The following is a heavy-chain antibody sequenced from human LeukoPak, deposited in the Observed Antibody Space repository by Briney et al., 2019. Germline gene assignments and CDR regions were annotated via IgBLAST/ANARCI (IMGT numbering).Heavy chain of an antibody. V-gene: IGHV4-39*01. CDR1: GGSISSSSYY. D-gene: IGHD3-3*01. CDR2: IYYSGST. Sequence: TSETLSLTCTVSGGSISSSSYYWGWIRQPPGKGLEWIGSIYYSGSTYYNPSLKSRVTISVDTSKNQFSLKLSSVTAADTAVYYCARLLDITIFGVVITDMTLFDYWSQGTLVTVSS. CDR3: ARLLDITIFGVVITDMTLFDY. J-gene: IGHJ4*02.